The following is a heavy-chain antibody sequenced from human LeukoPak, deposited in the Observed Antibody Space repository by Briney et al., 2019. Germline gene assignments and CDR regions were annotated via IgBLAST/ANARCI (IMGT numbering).Heavy chain of an antibody. CDR1: GFTFSSYA. J-gene: IGHJ3*02. Sequence: GGSLRLSGAASGFTFSSYAMSWVRQAPGKGLEWVSAISGSGGSTYYADSVKGRFTISRDNSKNTLYLQMNSLRAEDTAVYYCAKGLRFLEWLSNDAFDIWGQGTMVTVSS. CDR3: AKGLRFLEWLSNDAFDI. D-gene: IGHD3-3*01. V-gene: IGHV3-23*01. CDR2: ISGSGGST.